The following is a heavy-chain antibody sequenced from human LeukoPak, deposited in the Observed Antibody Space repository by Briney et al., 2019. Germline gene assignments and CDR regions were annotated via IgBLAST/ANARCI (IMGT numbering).Heavy chain of an antibody. CDR2: IYYSGST. Sequence: SETLSLTCTVSGGSISSSSYYWGWLRQPPGTGLEWIGSIYYSGSTYYNPSLKSRVTISVDTSKNQFSLKLSSVTAADTAVYYCATTDRFSDSSWYFEGYWGQGTLVTVSS. CDR1: GGSISSSSYY. V-gene: IGHV4-39*07. J-gene: IGHJ4*02. CDR3: ATTDRFSDSSWYFEGY. D-gene: IGHD6-13*01.